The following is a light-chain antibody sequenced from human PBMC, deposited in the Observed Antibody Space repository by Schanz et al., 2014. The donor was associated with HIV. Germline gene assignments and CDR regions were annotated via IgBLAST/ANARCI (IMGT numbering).Light chain of an antibody. CDR1: QSVSSN. V-gene: IGKV3-15*01. CDR2: GAS. Sequence: EIVMTQSPATLSVSPGERATLSCRASQSVSSNLAWYQQKPGQAPRLLIYGASTRATGIPARFSGSGSGTEFTLTISRLEPEDFATYYCQQYYSSPLTFGGGTKVEIK. CDR3: QQYYSSPLT. J-gene: IGKJ4*01.